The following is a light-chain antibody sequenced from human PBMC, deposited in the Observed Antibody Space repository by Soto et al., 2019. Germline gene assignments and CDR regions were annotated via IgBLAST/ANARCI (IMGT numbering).Light chain of an antibody. CDR2: GAS. Sequence: DIQMTQSPSSLFASVGDRVTITCRASQRISSNLNWYQQKPGRLPKLLLFGASTLQSGVPARFSGSGSGTLFTLTINGLLPEDVATYYCQKYDRAPFTFGPGTKVDIK. CDR1: QRISSN. V-gene: IGKV1-27*01. CDR3: QKYDRAPFT. J-gene: IGKJ3*01.